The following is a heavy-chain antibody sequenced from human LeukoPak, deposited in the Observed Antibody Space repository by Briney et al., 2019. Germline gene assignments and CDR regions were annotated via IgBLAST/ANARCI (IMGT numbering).Heavy chain of an antibody. CDR2: IYHSGST. D-gene: IGHD4-17*01. V-gene: IGHV4-38-2*01. CDR3: AKGDSGDYGWFDY. Sequence: SETLSLTCAVSGYSLSSGYYWGWIRPPPGKGLEWIGSIYHSGSTSYNPSLKSRVTMSVDTSKTQFSLNLNSVTAADTAVYYCAKGDSGDYGWFDYWGQGTLVTVSS. J-gene: IGHJ4*02. CDR1: GYSLSSGYY.